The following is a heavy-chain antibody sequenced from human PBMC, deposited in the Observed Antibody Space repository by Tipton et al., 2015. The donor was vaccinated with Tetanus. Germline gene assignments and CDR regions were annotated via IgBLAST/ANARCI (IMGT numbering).Heavy chain of an antibody. CDR2: ISAYKGNT. CDR3: ARDRCSDVTCYFEMGG. J-gene: IGHJ4*02. D-gene: IGHD2-15*01. V-gene: IGHV1-18*01. Sequence: QVQLVQSGAEVKKPGASVKVSCKASGYTFTSYGISWVRQAPGQGLEWMGWISAYKGNTNYAQKLQGIVTMTTDTSTSTAYMELRSLRSDDTAVYYCARDRCSDVTCYFEMGGWGQGTLVTVSS. CDR1: GYTFTSYG.